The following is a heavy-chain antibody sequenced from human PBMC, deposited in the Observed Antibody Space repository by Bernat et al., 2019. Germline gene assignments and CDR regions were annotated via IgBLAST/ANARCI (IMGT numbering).Heavy chain of an antibody. CDR2: LYYSGST. D-gene: IGHD6-13*01. CDR3: ARRGGLAAAGPDPFDY. CDR1: GGSISSSGYH. Sequence: QLQLQESGPGLVKPSETLSLTCTVSGGSISSSGYHWGWIRQPPGKGLEWIASLYYSGSTKYNPSLKSRVTISVDTSKNQFSLKLSSVTAADTAVYYCARRGGLAAAGPDPFDYWGQGTLVIVSS. J-gene: IGHJ4*02. V-gene: IGHV4-39*01.